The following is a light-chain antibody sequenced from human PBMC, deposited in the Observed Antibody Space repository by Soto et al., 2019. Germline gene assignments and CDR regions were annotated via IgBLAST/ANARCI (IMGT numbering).Light chain of an antibody. J-gene: IGLJ1*01. Sequence: QSALTQPASVSGSPGQSVSISCTGTSSDVGRYNFVSWYQQRPGKAPKLIIYDVDNRPSGISNRFSGSKSGNSASLTISGLQAEDEDDYYCSSYTGSTSLVYVFGTGTKLTVL. CDR1: SSDVGRYNF. V-gene: IGLV2-14*03. CDR2: DVD. CDR3: SSYTGSTSLVYV.